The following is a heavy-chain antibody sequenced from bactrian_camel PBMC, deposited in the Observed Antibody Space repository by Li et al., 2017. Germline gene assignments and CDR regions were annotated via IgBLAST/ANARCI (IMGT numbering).Heavy chain of an antibody. CDR3: AADFFNLQMARHYSN. CDR2: IYTDDRTS. V-gene: IGHV3S54*01. D-gene: IGHD4*01. CDR1: ANIRASYC. Sequence: QVQLVESGGGSVQAGGSLRLSCVSSANIRASYCMGWFRQAPGKEREGVAAIYTDDRTSYYDDSVQGRFTISKDNAENTLYLQMNDLKPEDTAIYYCAADFFNLQMARHYSNWGRGTQVTVS. J-gene: IGHJ4*01.